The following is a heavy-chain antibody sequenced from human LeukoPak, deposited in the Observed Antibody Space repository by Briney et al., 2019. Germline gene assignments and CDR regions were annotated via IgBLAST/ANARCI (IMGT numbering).Heavy chain of an antibody. V-gene: IGHV1-69*05. CDR1: GGTFSSYA. CDR3: ARAYYYDSSGYLWYFDY. Sequence: SVKVSCKASGGTFSSYAISWVRQAPGQGLEWMGGIIPIFGTANYAQKFQGRVTITTDESTSTAYMELSSLRSEDTAVYYCARAYYYDSSGYLWYFDYWGQGTLVTVSS. CDR2: IIPIFGTA. D-gene: IGHD3-22*01. J-gene: IGHJ4*02.